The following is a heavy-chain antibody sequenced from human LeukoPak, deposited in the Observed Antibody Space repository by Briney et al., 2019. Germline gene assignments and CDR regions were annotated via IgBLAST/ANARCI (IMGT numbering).Heavy chain of an antibody. CDR1: SAX. CDR2: TYYRSKWYN. Sequence: SAXXXWIRQSPSRGLEWXGRTYYRSKWYNDYAVSVKSRITINPDTSKNQFSLQLNSVTPEDTAVYYCARDLHYYGSGGDFDYWGQGTLVTVSS. J-gene: IGHJ4*02. CDR3: ARDLHYYGSGGDFDY. V-gene: IGHV6-1*01. D-gene: IGHD3-10*01.